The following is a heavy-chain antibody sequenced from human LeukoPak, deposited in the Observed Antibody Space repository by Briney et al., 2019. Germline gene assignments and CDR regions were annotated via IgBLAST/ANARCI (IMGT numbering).Heavy chain of an antibody. CDR2: IQYDGSSK. V-gene: IGHV3-30*02. Sequence: GSLRLSCVPSGFTFSSYGMHWVRQAPGKGLEWVAFIQYDGSSKYYADSVKGRFTISRDDSKNTLYVQMNSLRAEDTAVYYCARCGYDSSGYSESYFDYWGQGTLVTVSS. CDR3: ARCGYDSSGYSESYFDY. CDR1: GFTFSSYG. D-gene: IGHD3-22*01. J-gene: IGHJ4*02.